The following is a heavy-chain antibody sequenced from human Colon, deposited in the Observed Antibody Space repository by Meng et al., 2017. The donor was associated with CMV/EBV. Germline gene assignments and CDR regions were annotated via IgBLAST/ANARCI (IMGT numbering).Heavy chain of an antibody. D-gene: IGHD3-3*01. CDR3: ARDRPVLRFHYSLYYGMDV. CDR2: ISAYNGNT. Sequence: ASVKVSCKASGYTFTSYGISWVRQAPGQGLEWMGWISAYNGNTNYAQKLQGRVTMTTDTSTSTAYMELRSLRSDDTAVYYCARDRPVLRFHYSLYYGMDVWGQGTTVTVSS. V-gene: IGHV1-18*01. CDR1: GYTFTSYG. J-gene: IGHJ6*02.